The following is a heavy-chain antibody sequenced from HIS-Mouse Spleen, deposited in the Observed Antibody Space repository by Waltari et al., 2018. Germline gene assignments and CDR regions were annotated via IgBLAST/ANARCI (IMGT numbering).Heavy chain of an antibody. CDR3: AKEYSSSHNWFDP. J-gene: IGHJ5*02. Sequence: QVQLVESGGVVVQPGRSLRRSCAASGFTFSSYGMHWVRQATGKGVEWVAGISDDGRNKYNAESVKGRFTCSREKSKNTLYLQMNSLRAEDTAVYYCAKEYSSSHNWFDPWGQGTLVTVSS. CDR2: ISDDGRNK. D-gene: IGHD6-13*01. CDR1: GFTFSSYG. V-gene: IGHV3-30*18.